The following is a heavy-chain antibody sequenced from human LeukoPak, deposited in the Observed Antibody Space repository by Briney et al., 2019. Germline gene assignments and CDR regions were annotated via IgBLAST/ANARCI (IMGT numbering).Heavy chain of an antibody. CDR3: ARAVTVGYCSGGSCGTFVY. Sequence: GASVKVSCKASGYTFTGYYMHWVRQAPGQGLEWMGWINPSGGSTSYAQKFQGRVTMTRDTSTSTVYMELSSLRSEDTAVYYCARAVTVGYCSGGSCGTFVYWGQGTLVTVSS. J-gene: IGHJ4*02. D-gene: IGHD2-15*01. CDR1: GYTFTGYY. CDR2: INPSGGST. V-gene: IGHV1-46*01.